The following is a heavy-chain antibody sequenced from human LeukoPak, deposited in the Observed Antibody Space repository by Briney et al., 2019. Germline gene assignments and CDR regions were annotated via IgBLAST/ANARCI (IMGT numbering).Heavy chain of an antibody. V-gene: IGHV3-30-3*01. CDR3: ARDKYSYGSFDY. D-gene: IGHD5-18*01. Sequence: PGGSLRLSCAASGFTFSSYAMHWVRQAPGKGLEWVAVISYDGSNKYYADSVKGRFTISRDNSKNTLYLQMNSLRAEDTAVYYCARDKYSYGSFDYWGQGTPVTVSS. J-gene: IGHJ4*02. CDR2: ISYDGSNK. CDR1: GFTFSSYA.